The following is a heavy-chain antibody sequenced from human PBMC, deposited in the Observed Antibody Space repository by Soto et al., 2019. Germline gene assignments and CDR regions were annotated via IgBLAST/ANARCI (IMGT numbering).Heavy chain of an antibody. D-gene: IGHD6-13*01. Sequence: GGSLRLSCAASGFTFSSYSMNWVRQAPGKGLEWVSSISSSSSDIYYADSVKGRFTISRDNAKNSLYLQMNSLRAEDTAVYYCARDKIAAQGYYYYGMDVWGQGTTVTVSS. J-gene: IGHJ6*02. CDR1: GFTFSSYS. CDR2: ISSSSSDI. CDR3: ARDKIAAQGYYYYGMDV. V-gene: IGHV3-21*01.